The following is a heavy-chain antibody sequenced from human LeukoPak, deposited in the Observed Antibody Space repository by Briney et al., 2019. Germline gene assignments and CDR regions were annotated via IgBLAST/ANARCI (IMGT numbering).Heavy chain of an antibody. J-gene: IGHJ4*02. CDR3: ARPLNYYYDSSGYSGFFAY. D-gene: IGHD3-22*01. CDR2: IKQDGSEK. V-gene: IGHV3-7*01. Sequence: PGGSLRLSCAASGFTFSSYAMTWVRQAPGKGLEWVANIKQDGSEKYYVDSVKGRFTISRDNAKNSLYLQMNSLRAEDTAVYYCARPLNYYYDSSGYSGFFAYWGQGTLVTVSS. CDR1: GFTFSSYA.